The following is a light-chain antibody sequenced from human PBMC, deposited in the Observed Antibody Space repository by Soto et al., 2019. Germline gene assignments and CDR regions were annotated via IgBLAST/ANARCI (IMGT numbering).Light chain of an antibody. CDR3: SSDTSSGTLV. Sequence: QSALTQPASVSGSPGQSITISCTGTSSDVGGYNYVSWYQQHPGKAPKLMIYDVSDRPSGVSNRFSGSKSGNAASLTISGLQAEDDADYYCSSDTSSGTLVFGTGTKVTVL. CDR1: SSDVGGYNY. CDR2: DVS. V-gene: IGLV2-14*01. J-gene: IGLJ1*01.